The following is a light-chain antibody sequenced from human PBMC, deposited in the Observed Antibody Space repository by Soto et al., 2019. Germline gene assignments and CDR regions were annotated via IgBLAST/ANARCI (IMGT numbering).Light chain of an antibody. CDR3: QQLESDPPWT. J-gene: IGKJ1*01. V-gene: IGKV1-9*01. CDR1: QDISNY. CDR2: LAS. Sequence: IQLTQSPSSLSASVGDRVTVTCRASQDISNYLAWYQQSPGRAPKLLIYLASTLESGVPSRFSGSGSGTDFTLTISSLQPEDLATYYCQQLESDPPWTFGQGTRVEIK.